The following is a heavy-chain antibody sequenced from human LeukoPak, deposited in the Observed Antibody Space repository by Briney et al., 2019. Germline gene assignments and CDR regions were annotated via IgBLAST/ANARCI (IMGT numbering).Heavy chain of an antibody. V-gene: IGHV4-59*01. D-gene: IGHD6-13*01. Sequence: SETLSLTCTVSGGSISSYYWSWIRQPPGKGLEWIGYIYYSGSTNYSPSLKSRVTISVDTSKNQFSLKLSSVTAADTAVYYCARVESGIAAAGPYFDYWGQGTLVTVSS. CDR2: IYYSGST. CDR3: ARVESGIAAAGPYFDY. J-gene: IGHJ4*02. CDR1: GGSISSYY.